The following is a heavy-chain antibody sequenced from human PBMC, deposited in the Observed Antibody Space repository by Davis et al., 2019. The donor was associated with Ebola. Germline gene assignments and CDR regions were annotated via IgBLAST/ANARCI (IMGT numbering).Heavy chain of an antibody. CDR2: ISSSGSTI. V-gene: IGHV3-11*01. D-gene: IGHD1-26*01. Sequence: GESLKISCAASGFTVSSNYMSWIRQAPGKGLEWVSYISSSGSTIYYADSVKGRFTISRDNAKNSLYLQMNSLRAEDTAVYYCANWVLVGPTTWGQGTLVTVSS. J-gene: IGHJ5*02. CDR3: ANWVLVGPTT. CDR1: GFTVSSNY.